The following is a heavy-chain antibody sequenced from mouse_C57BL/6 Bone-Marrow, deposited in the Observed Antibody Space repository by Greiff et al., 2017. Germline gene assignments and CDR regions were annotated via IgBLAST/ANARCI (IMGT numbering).Heavy chain of an antibody. V-gene: IGHV3-1*01. CDR2: ISYSGST. Sequence: EVQPQQSGPGMVKPSQSLSLTCTVTGYSITSGYDWHWIRHFPGNKLEWMGYISYSGSTNYNPSLKSRISITHDTSKNHFFLKLNSVTTEDTATYYWARDPFTYEAMDYWGQGTSVTVSS. CDR3: ARDPFTYEAMDY. J-gene: IGHJ4*01. CDR1: GYSITSGYD. D-gene: IGHD5-1*01.